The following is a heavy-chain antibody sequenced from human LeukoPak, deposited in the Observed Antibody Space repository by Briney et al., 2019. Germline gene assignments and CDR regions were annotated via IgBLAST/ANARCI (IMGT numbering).Heavy chain of an antibody. V-gene: IGHV4-59*01. CDR1: GGSISSYY. D-gene: IGHD4-11*01. CDR3: AREKDDYYYFDY. CDR2: ISYSGCT. J-gene: IGHJ4*02. Sequence: RPSETLSLTCTVSGGSISSYYWSWIRQPPGKGLEWIGCISYSGCTNYNPSLKSRVTISLDTSKNQFSLRLSSVTAADTAVYYCAREKDDYYYFDYWGQGTLVTVSP.